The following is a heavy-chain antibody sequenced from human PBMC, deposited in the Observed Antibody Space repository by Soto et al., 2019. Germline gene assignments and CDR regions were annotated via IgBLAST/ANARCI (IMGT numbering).Heavy chain of an antibody. Sequence: QVQLVQSGAEVKKPGASVKVSCKASGYTFTSYGISWVRQAPGQGLEWMVWISAYNGNTNYAQKLQGRVTMTTDTSTRTAYMEMRSLRSDDTAVYYCAREGSIAASGTPYYYYGMDVWGQGTTVTVSS. J-gene: IGHJ6*02. V-gene: IGHV1-18*01. CDR2: ISAYNGNT. CDR1: GYTFTSYG. D-gene: IGHD6-13*01. CDR3: AREGSIAASGTPYYYYGMDV.